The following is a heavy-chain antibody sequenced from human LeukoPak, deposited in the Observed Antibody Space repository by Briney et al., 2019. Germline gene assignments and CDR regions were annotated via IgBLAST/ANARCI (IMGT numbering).Heavy chain of an antibody. Sequence: SETLSLTCTVSGGSISSSRYYWGWIRQPPGKGLEWIGYIYYSGSTNYNPSLKSRVTISVDTSKNQFSLKLSSVTAADTAVYYCARGLDSSGYYAYWGQGTLVTVSS. CDR3: ARGLDSSGYYAY. J-gene: IGHJ4*02. V-gene: IGHV4-61*05. CDR1: GGSISSSRYY. D-gene: IGHD3-22*01. CDR2: IYYSGST.